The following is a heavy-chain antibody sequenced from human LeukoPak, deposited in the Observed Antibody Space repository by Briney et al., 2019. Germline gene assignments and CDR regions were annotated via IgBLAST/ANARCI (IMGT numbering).Heavy chain of an antibody. CDR2: IYSGGST. CDR3: ARVAEFDAFDT. J-gene: IGHJ3*02. D-gene: IGHD2-15*01. CDR1: GFTVSSNY. Sequence: GGSLRLSCAASGFTVSSNYMSWVRQAPGKGLEWVSVIYSGGSTYYADSVKGRFTISRDNSKNTLYLQMNSLRAEDTAVYYCARVAEFDAFDTWGQGTMVTVSS. V-gene: IGHV3-53*01.